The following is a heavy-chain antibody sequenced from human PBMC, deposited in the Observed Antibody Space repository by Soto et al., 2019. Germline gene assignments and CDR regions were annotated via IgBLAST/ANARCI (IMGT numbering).Heavy chain of an antibody. D-gene: IGHD5-12*01. J-gene: IGHJ4*02. CDR2: ISSSSSYI. CDR1: EFTFSSYS. Sequence: PGGSLRLSCAASEFTFSSYSMNWVRQAPGKGLEWVSSISSSSSYIYYADSVKGRFTISRDNAKNSLYLQMNSLRAEDTAVYYCARVSEYSGYDPGDYWGQGTLVTVSS. V-gene: IGHV3-21*01. CDR3: ARVSEYSGYDPGDY.